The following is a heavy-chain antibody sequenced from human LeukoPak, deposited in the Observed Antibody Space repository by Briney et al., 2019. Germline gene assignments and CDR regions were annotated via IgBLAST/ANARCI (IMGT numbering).Heavy chain of an antibody. D-gene: IGHD4-17*01. CDR1: GGSFSGYY. CDR2: INHSGST. Sequence: PSETLSLTCAVYGGSFSGYYWSWIRQPPGKGLEWIGEINHSGSTNYNPSLKSRVTISVGTSKNQFSLKLSSVTAADTAVYYCASPRRYYGDYYSYWGQGTLVTVSS. CDR3: ASPRRYYGDYYSY. V-gene: IGHV4-34*01. J-gene: IGHJ4*02.